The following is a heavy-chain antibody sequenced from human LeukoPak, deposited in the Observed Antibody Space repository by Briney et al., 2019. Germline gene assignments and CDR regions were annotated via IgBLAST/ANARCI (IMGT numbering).Heavy chain of an antibody. CDR2: IWYDGSNK. CDR1: GFTFSSYG. V-gene: IGHV3-33*06. CDR3: AKERKVTTWAFDY. Sequence: GGSLRLSCAASGFTFSSYGMHWVRQAPGKGLEWVAVIWYDGSNKYYADSVKGRFTISRDNSKNTLYLQMNSLRAEDTAVYYCAKERKVTTWAFDYRGQGTLVTVSS. J-gene: IGHJ4*02. D-gene: IGHD4-11*01.